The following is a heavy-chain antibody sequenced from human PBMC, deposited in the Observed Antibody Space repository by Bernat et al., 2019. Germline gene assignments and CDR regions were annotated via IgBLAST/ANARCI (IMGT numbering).Heavy chain of an antibody. CDR2: FDPEDGET. CDR3: ATRNELWLGGDDDATYYFDY. Sequence: QVQLVQSGAEVKKPGASVKVSCKVSGYTLTELSMHWVRQAPGKGLEWMGGFDPEDGETIYAQKFQGRVTMTEDTSTDTAYMELSSLRSEDTAVYYCATRNELWLGGDDDATYYFDYWGQGTLVTVSS. D-gene: IGHD3-10*01. V-gene: IGHV1-24*01. CDR1: GYTLTELS. J-gene: IGHJ4*02.